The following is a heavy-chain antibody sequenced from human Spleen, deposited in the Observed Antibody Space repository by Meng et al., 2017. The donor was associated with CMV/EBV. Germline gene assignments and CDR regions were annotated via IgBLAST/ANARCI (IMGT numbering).Heavy chain of an antibody. CDR3: ARDRAGRGYYYGMDV. D-gene: IGHD6-19*01. CDR2: INPTTART. J-gene: IGHJ6*02. Sequence: ASVKVSCKASGYTFSKYYMHWVRQAPGQGLEWMGMINPTTARTTYEQRLQGRLSMTRDTSTSTVYMELSSLRSEDTAVYYCARDRAGRGYYYGMDVWGQGTTVTVSS. CDR1: GYTFSKYY. V-gene: IGHV1-46*04.